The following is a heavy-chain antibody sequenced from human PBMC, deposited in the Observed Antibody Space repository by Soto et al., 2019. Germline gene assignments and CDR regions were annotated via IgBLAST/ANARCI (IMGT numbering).Heavy chain of an antibody. J-gene: IGHJ3*02. CDR1: GFTFDDYA. V-gene: IGHV3-9*01. CDR3: AKDASLRGGAFEI. Sequence: EVQLVESGGGLVQPGRSLRLSCAASGFTFDDYAMHWVRQAPGKGLEWVSGISWNSGSIGYADSVKGRFTISRDNANNSLYLQMNSLRAEDTALYYFAKDASLRGGAFEIWGQGTMGTVSS. D-gene: IGHD3-10*01. CDR2: ISWNSGSI.